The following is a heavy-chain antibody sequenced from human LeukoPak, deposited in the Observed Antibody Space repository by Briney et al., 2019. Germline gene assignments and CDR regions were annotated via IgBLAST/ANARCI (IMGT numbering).Heavy chain of an antibody. CDR3: ARIKGETIFGVVPWYYYYYMDV. CDR2: IYYSGST. Sequence: SETLSLTCSVYGGSISSYYWSWIRQPPGKGLEWIGYIYYSGSTNYNPSLKSRVTISVDTSKNQFSLKLSSVTAADAAVYYCARIKGETIFGVVPWYYYYYMDVWGKGTTVTVSS. J-gene: IGHJ6*03. CDR1: GGSISSYY. V-gene: IGHV4-59*01. D-gene: IGHD3-3*01.